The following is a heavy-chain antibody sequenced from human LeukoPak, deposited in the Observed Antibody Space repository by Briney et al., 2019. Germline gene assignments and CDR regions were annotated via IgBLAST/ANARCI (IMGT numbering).Heavy chain of an antibody. V-gene: IGHV1-8*03. Sequence: ASVMVSCKASGYTFTSYDINWVRQATGQGLEWMGWMNPNSGNTGYAQKFQGRVTITRNTSISTAYMELSSLRSEDTAVYYCARVRLGEMATIPFDYWGQGTLVTVSS. J-gene: IGHJ4*02. CDR2: MNPNSGNT. CDR3: ARVRLGEMATIPFDY. D-gene: IGHD5-24*01. CDR1: GYTFTSYD.